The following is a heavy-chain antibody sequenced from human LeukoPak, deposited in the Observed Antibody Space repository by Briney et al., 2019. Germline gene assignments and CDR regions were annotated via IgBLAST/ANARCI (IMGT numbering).Heavy chain of an antibody. J-gene: IGHJ4*02. D-gene: IGHD1-26*01. Sequence: ASVKVSCKASGYTFTSYYMHWVRQAPGQGLEWMGIINPSGGSTSYAQKFQGRVTMTRDTSTSTAYMELSSLRSEDTAVYYCARGAATSEWELLLAFDYWGQGTLVTVSS. V-gene: IGHV1-46*01. CDR1: GYTFTSYY. CDR2: INPSGGST. CDR3: ARGAATSEWELLLAFDY.